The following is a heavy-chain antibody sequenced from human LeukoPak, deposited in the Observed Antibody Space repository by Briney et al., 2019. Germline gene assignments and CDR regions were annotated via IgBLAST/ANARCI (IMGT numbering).Heavy chain of an antibody. CDR2: IKSKTDGGTT. V-gene: IGHV3-15*01. Sequence: PGGSLRLSCAASGFTFSDYWMRWVRQAPGKGLEWVGRIKSKTDGGTTDYAAPVKGRFTISRDDSKNTLYLQMNSLKTEDTAVYYCTALNDYSSPLPSWGQGTLVTVSS. CDR3: TALNDYSSPLPS. CDR1: GFTFSDYW. J-gene: IGHJ5*02. D-gene: IGHD4-11*01.